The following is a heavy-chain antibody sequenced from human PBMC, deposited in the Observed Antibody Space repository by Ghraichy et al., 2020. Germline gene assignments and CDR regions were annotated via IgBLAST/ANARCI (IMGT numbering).Heavy chain of an antibody. CDR2: ISGYNGDT. Sequence: ASVNSCKASGYTLTNFVVNWVRQAPGQGLEWMGWISGYNGDTKYSQKLHGRLTMTTDKSATTAYMELRSLRSDDTAVYYCATSLAEIKGRYDPWGQGTLVTVSS. CDR1: GYTLTNFV. V-gene: IGHV1-18*04. CDR3: ATSLAEIKGRYDP. J-gene: IGHJ5*02. D-gene: IGHD3-3*02.